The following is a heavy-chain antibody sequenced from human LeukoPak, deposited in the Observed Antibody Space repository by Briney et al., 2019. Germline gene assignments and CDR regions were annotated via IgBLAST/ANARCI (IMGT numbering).Heavy chain of an antibody. CDR2: IRADGTEK. Sequence: GGSLRLSCAASGFIFNNEWMDWVRQAPGKGLEWVANIRADGTEKYCVDSVKGRFTISRDNAKNSLYLQLNSLRVEDTAAYYCSRRLDYWGQGTLVTVSS. J-gene: IGHJ4*02. CDR3: SRRLDY. CDR1: GFIFNNEW. V-gene: IGHV3-7*03.